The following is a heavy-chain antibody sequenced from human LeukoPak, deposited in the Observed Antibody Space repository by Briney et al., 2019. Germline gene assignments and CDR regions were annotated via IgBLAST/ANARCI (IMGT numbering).Heavy chain of an antibody. CDR2: ISGSGGST. V-gene: IGHV3-23*01. D-gene: IGHD2-21*01. CDR3: AKRGVVIRVILVGFHREAYYFDS. Sequence: GGSLRLSCAVSRITLSNYGMSWVRQAPGKGLEWVAGISGSGGSTKYADSVKGRFTISRDNPTNTLFLQMNSLRAEDTAVYFCAKRGVVIRVILVGFHREAYYFDSWGQGALVTVSS. J-gene: IGHJ4*02. CDR1: RITLSNYG.